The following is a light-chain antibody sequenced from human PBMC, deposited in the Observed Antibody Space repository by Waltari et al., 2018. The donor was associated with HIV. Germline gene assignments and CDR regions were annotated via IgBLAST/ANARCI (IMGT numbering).Light chain of an antibody. Sequence: EIVLTQSPVTLSLSPGERATLSCRASQSVSSYLVWYQQKPGQDPRLLIYDASNRATGIPARFTGSGSGTDFTLTISSLEPEDFAVYYCQQRSTWPPGFGQGTKVEIK. CDR2: DAS. J-gene: IGKJ1*01. CDR3: QQRSTWPPG. CDR1: QSVSSY. V-gene: IGKV3-11*01.